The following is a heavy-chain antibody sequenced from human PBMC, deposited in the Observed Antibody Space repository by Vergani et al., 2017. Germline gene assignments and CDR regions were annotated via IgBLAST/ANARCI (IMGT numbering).Heavy chain of an antibody. J-gene: IGHJ4*02. CDR3: AKDGGNWNYFDY. D-gene: IGHD3-16*01. V-gene: IGHV3-33*06. CDR1: GFTFSSYG. Sequence: QVQLVESGGGVVQPGRSLRLSCAASGFTFSSYGMHWVRQAPGKGLEWVAVIWYDGSNKFYADSVKGRFTISRDNSKNTLYMQMNSLSGEDTAVYYCAKDGGNWNYFDYWGQGMLVTGSS. CDR2: IWYDGSNK.